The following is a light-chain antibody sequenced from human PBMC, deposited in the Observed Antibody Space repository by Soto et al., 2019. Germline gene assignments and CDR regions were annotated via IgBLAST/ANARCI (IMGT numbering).Light chain of an antibody. V-gene: IGLV1-44*01. J-gene: IGLJ2*01. CDR2: TDD. CDR3: AAWDDSLNARV. Sequence: QSVLTQPPSASGTPGQRVTISCSGSSSNIGSNTVNWYQQLPGTAPKLLIYTDDQRPSGVPDRFSGSKSGTSASLAISGLQSEDGADYYCAAWDDSLNARVFGGGTKLTVL. CDR1: SSNIGSNT.